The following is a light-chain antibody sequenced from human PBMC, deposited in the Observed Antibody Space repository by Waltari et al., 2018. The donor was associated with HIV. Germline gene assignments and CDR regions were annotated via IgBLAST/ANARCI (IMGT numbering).Light chain of an antibody. CDR1: NSNIGSNY. J-gene: IGLJ2*01. CDR2: KNN. V-gene: IGLV1-47*01. Sequence: QSVLTQPPSASGTPGQRATISCFGSNSNIGSNYVYWYQQLPGMAPKLLSYKNNQRPSGVPDRFSGSKSCTSASLAISGLRSEDEAYYYCAAWDDRLNLVFGGGTKLTVL. CDR3: AAWDDRLNLV.